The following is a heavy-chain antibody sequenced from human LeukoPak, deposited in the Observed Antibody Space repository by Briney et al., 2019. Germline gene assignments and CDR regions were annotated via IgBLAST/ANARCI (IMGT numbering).Heavy chain of an antibody. V-gene: IGHV3-7*01. CDR2: INLDRRDK. D-gene: IGHD1-26*01. CDR1: TFTSNSFR. J-gene: IGHJ5*02. CDR3: ARSGSYSVWWFDP. Sequence: GVSVSCSASASTFTSNSFRMSRVPQAQGMGLEGVANINLDRRDKSHVDSVKGTFTIARDNAKNSLYLQMNSLRAEDTAVYYCARSGSYSVWWFDPWGQGTLVTVSS.